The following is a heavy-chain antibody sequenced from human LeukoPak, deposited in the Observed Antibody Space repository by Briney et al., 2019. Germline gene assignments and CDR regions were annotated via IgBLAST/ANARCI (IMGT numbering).Heavy chain of an antibody. J-gene: IGHJ4*02. Sequence: GGSLRLSCAASGFTFSSYAMSWVRQAPGEGLEWVSAISGSGGSTYYADSVKGRFTISRDNSKNTLYLQMNSLRAEDTAVYYCAKDSRYYDFWSGYSYYFDYWGQGTLVTVSS. CDR2: ISGSGGST. V-gene: IGHV3-23*01. D-gene: IGHD3-3*01. CDR3: AKDSRYYDFWSGYSYYFDY. CDR1: GFTFSSYA.